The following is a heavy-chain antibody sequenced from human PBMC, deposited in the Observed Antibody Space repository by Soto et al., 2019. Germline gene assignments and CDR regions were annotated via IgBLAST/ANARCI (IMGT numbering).Heavy chain of an antibody. CDR3: AKDITIFGVAPVDY. D-gene: IGHD3-3*01. V-gene: IGHV3-30*18. Sequence: GGSLRLSCAASGFTFSSYGMHWVRQAPGKGLEWVAVISYDGSNKYYADSVKGRFTISRDNSKNTLYLQMNSLRAEDTAVYYCAKDITIFGVAPVDYWGQGTLVTVPQ. CDR1: GFTFSSYG. J-gene: IGHJ4*02. CDR2: ISYDGSNK.